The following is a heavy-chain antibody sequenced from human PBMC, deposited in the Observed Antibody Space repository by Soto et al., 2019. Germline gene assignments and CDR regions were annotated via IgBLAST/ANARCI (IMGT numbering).Heavy chain of an antibody. Sequence: LRLSCAASGFTFSSYGMHWVRQAPGKGLEWVAVIWYDGSNKYYADSVKGRFTISRDNSKNTLYLQMNSLRAEDTAVYYCAREGNWNDAEDWFDPWGQGTLVTVSS. CDR1: GFTFSSYG. J-gene: IGHJ5*02. CDR2: IWYDGSNK. CDR3: AREGNWNDAEDWFDP. V-gene: IGHV3-33*01. D-gene: IGHD1-20*01.